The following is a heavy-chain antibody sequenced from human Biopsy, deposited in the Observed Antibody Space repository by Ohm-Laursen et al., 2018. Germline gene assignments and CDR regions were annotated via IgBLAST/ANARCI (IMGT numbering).Heavy chain of an antibody. D-gene: IGHD5-12*01. CDR2: IYYDGIT. CDR1: GYSVTNGYY. J-gene: IGHJ6*02. V-gene: IGHV4-38-2*02. CDR3: AGVAGGYAYYYGMDV. Sequence: SETLSLTCPVSGYSVTNGYYWGWIRQPPGKGLEWIGNIYYDGITYHNPSLKSRVAMSVDTSKNQFSLRLTSVTAADTAVYYCAGVAGGYAYYYGMDVWGQGTTVSVSS.